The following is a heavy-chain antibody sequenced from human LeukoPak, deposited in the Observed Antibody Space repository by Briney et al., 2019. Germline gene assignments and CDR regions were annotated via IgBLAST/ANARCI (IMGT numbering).Heavy chain of an antibody. CDR1: GFTFSSYA. V-gene: IGHV3-23*01. J-gene: IGHJ4*02. D-gene: IGHD3-22*01. Sequence: GGSLRLSCAASGFTFSSYAMSWVRQAPGKGLEWVSGISGSGDNIYYADSVKGRFTISRDNSKNTLYVQVNSLGTEDTAAYYCAKGSYYDSSGSFYFDYWGQGTLVTVSS. CDR2: ISGSGDNI. CDR3: AKGSYYDSSGSFYFDY.